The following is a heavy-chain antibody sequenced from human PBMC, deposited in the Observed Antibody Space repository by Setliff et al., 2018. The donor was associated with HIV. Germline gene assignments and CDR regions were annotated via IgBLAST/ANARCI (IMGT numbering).Heavy chain of an antibody. CDR2: ISYNGIT. V-gene: IGHV4-59*12. D-gene: IGHD1-26*01. CDR1: GGSMRNYY. CDR3: ARTRAPYFFDF. J-gene: IGHJ4*02. Sequence: PSETLSLTCSVSGGSMRNYYWSWIRQPPRKGLERVGYISYNGITTYNPSLKSRVTISVDTSKNQFSLQLNSVTAADTAVYFCARTRAPYFFDFWGQGAQVTVSS.